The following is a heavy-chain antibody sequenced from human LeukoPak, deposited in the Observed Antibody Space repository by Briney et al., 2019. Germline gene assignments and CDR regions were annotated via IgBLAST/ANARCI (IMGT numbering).Heavy chain of an antibody. CDR3: ARQLYSGYDPDY. CDR1: GYSFTSYW. D-gene: IGHD5-12*01. V-gene: IGHV5-10-1*01. CDR2: IDPSDSYT. Sequence: GESLKISCKGSGYSFTSYWISWVRQMPGKGLEWMGRIDPSDSYTNYSASFQGHVTISAHKSISTAYLQWSSLRASDTAMYYCARQLYSGYDPDYWGQGTLVTVSS. J-gene: IGHJ4*02.